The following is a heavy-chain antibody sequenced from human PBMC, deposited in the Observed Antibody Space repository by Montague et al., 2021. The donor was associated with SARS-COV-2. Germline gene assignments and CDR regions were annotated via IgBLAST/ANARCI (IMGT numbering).Heavy chain of an antibody. V-gene: IGHV2-70*11. CDR1: GFSLTTSALC. D-gene: IGHD1-26*01. J-gene: IGHJ6*02. Sequence: PELVKPTQTLTLTCTFSGFSLTTSALCVSWIRQPPGEAPEWLARIDWDDDKHYNASLKTGLTISKDTSKNHVVLTMTNMDPVDTGTYYCARSGQPAGNYAPLGYYGLDVRGRGTTVIVSS. CDR3: ARSGQPAGNYAPLGYYGLDV. CDR2: IDWDDDK.